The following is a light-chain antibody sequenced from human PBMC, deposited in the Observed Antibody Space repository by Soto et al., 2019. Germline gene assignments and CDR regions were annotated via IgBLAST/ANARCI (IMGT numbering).Light chain of an antibody. V-gene: IGKV3-20*01. CDR1: QSVSNNY. Sequence: ERVMTQSPGTLSLSPGERATLSCRASQSVSNNYFAWYQQKPGRALRLLIDGASTRATGIPDRFSGSGSGTDFTLTISRLEPEDVAVYYCQQYEAVVTFGQGTKVDIK. CDR3: QQYEAVVT. CDR2: GAS. J-gene: IGKJ1*01.